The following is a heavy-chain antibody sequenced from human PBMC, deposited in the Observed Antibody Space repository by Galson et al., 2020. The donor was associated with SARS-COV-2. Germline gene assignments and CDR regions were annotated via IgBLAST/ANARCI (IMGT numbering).Heavy chain of an antibody. J-gene: IGHJ4*02. Sequence: ASVKVSCKASGYTFTGYYMHWVRQAPGQGLEWLGWINPNSGGTNYAQKFQGRVTMTRDTSISTAYMELSRLRSDDTAVYYCAREWGELSSIVGATPLRWGQGTLVTVSS. CDR2: INPNSGGT. CDR3: AREWGELSSIVGATPLR. V-gene: IGHV1-2*02. D-gene: IGHD1-26*01. CDR1: GYTFTGYY.